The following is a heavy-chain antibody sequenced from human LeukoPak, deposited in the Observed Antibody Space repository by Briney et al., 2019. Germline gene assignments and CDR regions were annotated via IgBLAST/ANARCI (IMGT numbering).Heavy chain of an antibody. CDR2: IIPIFGTA. CDR3: ARPSSYYYDSSGTSFDY. J-gene: IGHJ4*02. CDR1: GGTFSSYA. D-gene: IGHD3-22*01. V-gene: IGHV1-69*05. Sequence: ASVKVSCKASGGTFSSYAISWVRLAPGQGLEWMGRIIPIFGTANYAQKFQGRVTITTYESTSTAYMELSSLRSEDTAVYYCARPSSYYYDSSGTSFDYWGQGTLVTVSS.